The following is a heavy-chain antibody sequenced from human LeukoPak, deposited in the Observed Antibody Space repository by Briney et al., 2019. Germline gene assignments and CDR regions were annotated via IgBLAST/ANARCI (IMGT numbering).Heavy chain of an antibody. V-gene: IGHV3-23*01. J-gene: IGHJ4*02. Sequence: GGSLRLSCAASGFTFSSYAMSWVRQAPGKGLEWVSAISGSGGSTYYADSVKGRFTISRDNSKNTLYLQMNSLRAEDTAVYYCAITSYYDSWSGYYYGGLFDYWGQGTLVTVSS. D-gene: IGHD3-3*01. CDR1: GFTFSSYA. CDR3: AITSYYDSWSGYYYGGLFDY. CDR2: ISGSGGST.